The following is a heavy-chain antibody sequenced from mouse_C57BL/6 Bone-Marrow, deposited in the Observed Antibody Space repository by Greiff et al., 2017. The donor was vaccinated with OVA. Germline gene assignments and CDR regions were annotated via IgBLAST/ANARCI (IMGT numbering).Heavy chain of an antibody. CDR2: IYPGDGDT. D-gene: IGHD1-2*01. CDR1: GYAFSSYW. Sequence: VKLVESGAELVKPGASVKISCKASGYAFSSYWMNWVKQRPGKGLEWIGQIYPGDGDTNYNGKFKGKATLTADKSSSTAYMQLSSLTSEDSAVYFCARWGTTAPHWYFDVWGTGTTVTVSS. V-gene: IGHV1-80*01. CDR3: ARWGTTAPHWYFDV. J-gene: IGHJ1*03.